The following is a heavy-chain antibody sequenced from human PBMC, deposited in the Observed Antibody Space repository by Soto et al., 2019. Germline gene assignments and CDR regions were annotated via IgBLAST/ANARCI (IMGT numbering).Heavy chain of an antibody. Sequence: EVQLLVSGGGLVQPGGSLRLSCAASGFSLITYAMSWVRQAPGKGLECVAVISGSAGSTYYADSVKGRFTISRDSSTKMLYLQMTSLRVEDTAVYYCTKGRAAERGQGDQVTVSS. CDR3: TKGRAAE. V-gene: IGHV3-23*01. CDR1: GFSLITYA. J-gene: IGHJ4*02. D-gene: IGHD6-25*01. CDR2: ISGSAGST.